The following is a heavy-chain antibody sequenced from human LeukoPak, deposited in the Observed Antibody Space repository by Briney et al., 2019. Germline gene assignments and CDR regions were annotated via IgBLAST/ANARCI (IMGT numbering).Heavy chain of an antibody. J-gene: IGHJ4*02. Sequence: GGSLRLSCAASGFTFSSYSMNWVRQAPGKGLEWVSSISSSSSYIYYADSVKGRFTISRDNAKNSLYLQMNSLRAEDTAVYYCARIESGYSYGYLPDSWGQGTLVTVSS. CDR3: ARIESGYSYGYLPDS. CDR2: ISSSSSYI. D-gene: IGHD5-18*01. V-gene: IGHV3-21*01. CDR1: GFTFSSYS.